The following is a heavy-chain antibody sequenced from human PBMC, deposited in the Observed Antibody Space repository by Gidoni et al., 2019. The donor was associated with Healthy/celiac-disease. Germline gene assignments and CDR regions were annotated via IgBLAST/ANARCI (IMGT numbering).Heavy chain of an antibody. CDR3: ARDRIGGSGGYYYPYSWDD. V-gene: IGHV1-69*01. J-gene: IGHJ4*02. CDR2: IIPIFGTA. Sequence: QVQLVQSGAEVKKPGSSVKVSCKASGGTFSSYAISWVRQAPGQGLEWMGGIIPIFGTANYAQKFQGRVTITADESTSTAYMELSSLRSEDTAVYYCARDRIGGSGGYYYPYSWDDWGQGTLVTVSS. D-gene: IGHD3-22*01. CDR1: GGTFSSYA.